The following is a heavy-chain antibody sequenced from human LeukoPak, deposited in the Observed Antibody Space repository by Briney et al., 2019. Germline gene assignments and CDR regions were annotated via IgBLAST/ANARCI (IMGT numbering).Heavy chain of an antibody. CDR1: GFTFSSYS. Sequence: GGPLRLSCEASGFTFSSYSMNWVRQAPGKGLEWVSYISGSGITIYYADSVKGRFTISRDNAENSLFLQVNSLRAEDTAVYYCASTHGGRGYTYGYGDFDYWGQGTLVTVSS. CDR2: ISGSGITI. J-gene: IGHJ4*02. V-gene: IGHV3-48*04. CDR3: ASTHGGRGYTYGYGDFDY. D-gene: IGHD5-18*01.